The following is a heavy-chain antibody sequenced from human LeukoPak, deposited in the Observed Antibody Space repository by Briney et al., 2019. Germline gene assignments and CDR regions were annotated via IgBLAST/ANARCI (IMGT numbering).Heavy chain of an antibody. J-gene: IGHJ4*02. CDR1: GCTLTELS. Sequence: ASVKVSCKVSGCTLTELSMHWVRQAPGKGLEWMGGFDPEDGETIYAQKFQGRVTMTEDTSTDTAYMELSSLRSEDTAVYYCATVLISQFGGYDRGFLYWGQGTLVTVSS. CDR2: FDPEDGET. D-gene: IGHD5-12*01. CDR3: ATVLISQFGGYDRGFLY. V-gene: IGHV1-24*01.